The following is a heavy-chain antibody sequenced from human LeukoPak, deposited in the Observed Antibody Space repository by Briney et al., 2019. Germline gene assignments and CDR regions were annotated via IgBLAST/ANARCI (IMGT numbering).Heavy chain of an antibody. V-gene: IGHV3-21*01. J-gene: IGHJ4*02. D-gene: IGHD4-11*01. CDR1: GFTFSSYS. CDR2: ISSSSSYI. Sequence: KSGGSLRLSCAASGFTFSSYSMNWVRQAPGKGLEWVSSISSSSSYIYYADSVKGRFTISRDNAENSLYLQMNSLRAEDTAVYYCAKKRMDYSNSAVDYGGQGTLVTVSS. CDR3: AKKRMDYSNSAVDY.